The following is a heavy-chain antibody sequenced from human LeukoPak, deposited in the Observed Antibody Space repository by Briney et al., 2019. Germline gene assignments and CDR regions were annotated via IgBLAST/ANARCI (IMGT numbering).Heavy chain of an antibody. D-gene: IGHD2/OR15-2a*01. CDR3: ARGIGIGAFDT. Sequence: GGSLRLSCAASGFTFSSYWMHRVRQAPGKGLVRVSRVNVDGRSTTYADSVKGRLTISRDNAKKTLYLQINSLRPEDTAFYYCARGIGIGAFDTWGRGTKVTVSS. CDR1: GFTFSSYW. V-gene: IGHV3-74*01. CDR2: VNVDGRST. J-gene: IGHJ3*02.